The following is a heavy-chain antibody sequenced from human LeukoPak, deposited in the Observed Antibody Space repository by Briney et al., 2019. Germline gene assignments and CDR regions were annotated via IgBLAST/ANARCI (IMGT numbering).Heavy chain of an antibody. J-gene: IGHJ6*02. CDR2: IIHILGIA. D-gene: IGHD3-10*01. V-gene: IGHV1-69*04. CDR3: AGAVRGVLPYPYYYDLMDV. CDR1: GGTFSSYA. Sequence: SVKVSCKASGGTFSSYAISWVRQAPGQGLEWMGRIIHILGIANYAHKFQGRVTITADKSTSTDYMELSSLGSEDTAVDYCAGAVRGVLPYPYYYDLMDVWGQGTTVTVS.